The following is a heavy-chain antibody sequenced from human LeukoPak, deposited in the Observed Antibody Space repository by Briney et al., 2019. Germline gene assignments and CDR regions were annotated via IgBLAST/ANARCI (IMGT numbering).Heavy chain of an antibody. V-gene: IGHV3-48*01. Sequence: PGGSLRLSCAASGFTFSSYSMNWVRQAPGKGLEWVSYISSSSSTIYYADSVKGRFTISRDNSKNALYLQMNSLRAEDTAVYYCAKSSITRAFDIWGQGTMVTVSS. CDR3: AKSSITRAFDI. J-gene: IGHJ3*02. CDR1: GFTFSSYS. D-gene: IGHD3-10*01. CDR2: ISSSSSTI.